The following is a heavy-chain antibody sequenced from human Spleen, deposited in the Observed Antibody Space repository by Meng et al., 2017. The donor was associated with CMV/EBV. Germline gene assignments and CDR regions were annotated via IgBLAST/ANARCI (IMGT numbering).Heavy chain of an antibody. CDR1: GYTFTGYH. J-gene: IGHJ4*02. CDR3: SYSVGLGYFDY. CDR2: INPKSGVT. D-gene: IGHD5/OR15-5a*01. V-gene: IGHV1-2*02. Sequence: ASVKVSCKASGYTFTGYHMHWVRQSPGQGFEWMGWINPKSGVTNYAQNFQGRVTLTRDTSVNTAYMELSRLRSDDTAVYYCSYSVGLGYFDYWGQGSLVTVSS.